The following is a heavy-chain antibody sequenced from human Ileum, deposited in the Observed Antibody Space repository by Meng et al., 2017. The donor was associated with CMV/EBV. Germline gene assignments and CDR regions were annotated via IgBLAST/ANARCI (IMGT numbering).Heavy chain of an antibody. CDR1: GYTFTSYG. CDR2: ISPDKGDT. CDR3: TRGGSGSYYFGDF. Sequence: QVQLVQSGAEIKKPGASVKVSCKTSGYTFTSYGISWVRQAPGQGLEWMGWISPDKGDTNYAQKVQGRVTLTTDTSTSTVFMELRGPRFDDTAVYYCTRGGSGSYYFGDFWGQGTLVTVSS. D-gene: IGHD3-10*01. V-gene: IGHV1-18*01. J-gene: IGHJ4*02.